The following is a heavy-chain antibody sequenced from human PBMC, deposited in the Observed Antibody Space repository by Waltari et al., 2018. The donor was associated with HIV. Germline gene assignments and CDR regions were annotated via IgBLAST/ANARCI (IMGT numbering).Heavy chain of an antibody. CDR3: AREDEYTLKRDNYHYGMDV. CDR1: GSPYNSFW. Sequence: EVQVVESGGALVQPGGSLRLSCVVSGSPYNSFWTSWVRQAPGKWMGWWANITQDGDVRCYLDSVRGRLTISKDNPVNSLDLKMNSLRFEDTAVYFCAREDEYTLKRDNYHYGMDVWGQGTTVTVSS. CDR2: ITQDGDVR. D-gene: IGHD1-1*01. V-gene: IGHV3-7*01. J-gene: IGHJ6*02.